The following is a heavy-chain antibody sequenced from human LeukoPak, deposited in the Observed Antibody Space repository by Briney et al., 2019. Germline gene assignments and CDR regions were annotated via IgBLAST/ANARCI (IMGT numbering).Heavy chain of an antibody. J-gene: IGHJ6*03. CDR1: GYTFTGYY. CDR3: ARDGGSVTQTYYYYYMDV. V-gene: IGHV1-2*02. Sequence: GLVKVSCKASGYTFTGYYMHWVRQAPGQGLEWMGWINPNSGGTNYAQKFQGRVTMTRDTSISTAYMELSRLRSDDTAVYYCARDGGSVTQTYYYYYMDVWGKGTTVTISS. CDR2: INPNSGGT. D-gene: IGHD3-16*01.